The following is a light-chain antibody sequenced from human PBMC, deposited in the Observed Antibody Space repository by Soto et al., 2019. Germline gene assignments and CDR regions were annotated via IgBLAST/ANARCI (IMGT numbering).Light chain of an antibody. J-gene: IGKJ1*01. CDR3: HQYGSSPQT. V-gene: IGKV3-20*01. CDR1: QSVSSSY. CDR2: GAS. Sequence: EIVLTQSPGTLSLSPGERATLSCGASQSVSSSYLAWYQQKPGQAPRLLIYGASSRATGIPDRFSGSGSGTDFTLTISRLEPEDFAVYYCHQYGSSPQTFGQGTKVEIK.